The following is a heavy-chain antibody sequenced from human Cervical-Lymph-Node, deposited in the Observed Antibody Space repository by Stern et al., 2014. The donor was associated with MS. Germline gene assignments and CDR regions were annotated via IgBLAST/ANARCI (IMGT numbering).Heavy chain of an antibody. V-gene: IGHV3-15*01. Sequence: EVQLVESGGGLVKPGGSLRLSCAASGFTFRNAWMTWIRQAPGKGLEGVGRIKSKTDGGTTDYAAPVKGRFTISRDDSKNTLYLQMNSLKTEDTAVYYCTTLDRSYPYYYYGMDVWGQGTTVTVSS. J-gene: IGHJ6*02. CDR2: IKSKTDGGTT. CDR1: GFTFRNAW. D-gene: IGHD1-26*01. CDR3: TTLDRSYPYYYYGMDV.